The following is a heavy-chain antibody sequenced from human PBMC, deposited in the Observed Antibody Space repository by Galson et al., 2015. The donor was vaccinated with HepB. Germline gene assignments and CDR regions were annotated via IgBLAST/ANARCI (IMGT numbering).Heavy chain of an antibody. CDR1: GFTFSTYG. J-gene: IGHJ4*02. Sequence: SLRLSCAASGFTFSTYGMRWVRQAPGKGLEWVAVIRYDGSNKYYAHSVMGRFTISRDNSKSTLYLQMNSLRAEDTAVYYCARDQGLEALDYWGQGTLVTVSS. V-gene: IGHV3-33*01. D-gene: IGHD3-3*01. CDR2: IRYDGSNK. CDR3: ARDQGLEALDY.